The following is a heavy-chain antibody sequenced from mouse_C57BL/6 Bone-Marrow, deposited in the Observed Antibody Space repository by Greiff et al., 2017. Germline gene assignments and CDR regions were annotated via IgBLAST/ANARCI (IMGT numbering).Heavy chain of an antibody. D-gene: IGHD1-1*01. CDR1: GYTFTSYW. CDR2: IYPNSGST. Sequence: VQLQQSGAELVKPGASVKLSCKASGYTFTSYWMHWVKQRPGQGLEWIGMIYPNSGSTNYNEKFKRKATLTVDKSASTADMKLSSLTSEDSAVYYCAYGSFGYWGQGTTLTVSS. V-gene: IGHV1-64*01. J-gene: IGHJ2*01. CDR3: AYGSFGY.